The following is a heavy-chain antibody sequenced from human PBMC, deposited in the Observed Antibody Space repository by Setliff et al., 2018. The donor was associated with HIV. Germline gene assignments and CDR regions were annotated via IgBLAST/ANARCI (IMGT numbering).Heavy chain of an antibody. Sequence: SVKVSCKASGGTFSSYAISWGRQAPGQGLEWMGGIIPIFGTANYAQKFQGRVTVTMDTSTSTAYMELRSLKSDDTAVYYCARGKTWLRFLDYWGQGTLVTVSS. V-gene: IGHV1-69*05. CDR3: ARGKTWLRFLDY. CDR1: GGTFSSYA. J-gene: IGHJ4*02. CDR2: IIPIFGTA. D-gene: IGHD5-12*01.